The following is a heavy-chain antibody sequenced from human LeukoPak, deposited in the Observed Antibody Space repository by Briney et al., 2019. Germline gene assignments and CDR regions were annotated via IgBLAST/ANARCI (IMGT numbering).Heavy chain of an antibody. CDR1: GYTFTGYY. J-gene: IGHJ6*02. D-gene: IGHD3-22*01. Sequence: GASVKVSCKASGYTFTGYYMHWVRQAPGQGLEWMGWINPNSGGTNYAQKFQGRVTMTRDTSISTAYMELSRLRSDDTAVYYCAREYYDSSGYYYLYYYGMDVWGQGTTVTVSS. V-gene: IGHV1-2*02. CDR2: INPNSGGT. CDR3: AREYYDSSGYYYLYYYGMDV.